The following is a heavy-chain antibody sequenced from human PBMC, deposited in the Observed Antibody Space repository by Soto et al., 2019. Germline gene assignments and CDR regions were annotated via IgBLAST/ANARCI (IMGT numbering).Heavy chain of an antibody. D-gene: IGHD3-22*01. CDR2: IYPGDSDT. J-gene: IGHJ4*02. CDR1: GYSFTSYW. CDR3: ARHFYYDSSGYPYYFDY. Sequence: GESLKISCKGSGYSFTSYWIGWVHQMPGKDLEWMGIIYPGDSDTRYSPSFQGQVTISADKSISTAYLQWSSLKASDTAMYYCARHFYYDSSGYPYYFDYWGQGTLVTVSS. V-gene: IGHV5-51*07.